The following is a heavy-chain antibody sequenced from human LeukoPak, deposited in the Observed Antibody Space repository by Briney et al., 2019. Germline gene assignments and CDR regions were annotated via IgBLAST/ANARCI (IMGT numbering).Heavy chain of an antibody. CDR1: GFVFSDYY. D-gene: IGHD3-10*02. J-gene: IGHJ4*02. V-gene: IGHV3-11*06. Sequence: GGSVRLCCTASGFVFSDYYMTWIRNTPGTGLEWLSYISTTSAYTNYADSVRGRFTISRDNAKNSLYLQMNSLRAEDTAVYYCARASRHRVRYFDYWGEGTVVTVSS. CDR3: ARASRHRVRYFDY. CDR2: ISTTSAYT.